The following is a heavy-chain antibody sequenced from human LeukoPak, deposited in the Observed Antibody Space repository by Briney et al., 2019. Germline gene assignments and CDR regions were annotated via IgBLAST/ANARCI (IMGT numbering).Heavy chain of an antibody. CDR3: ERDHGYDFDC. CDR1: GDSVSSSTAA. V-gene: IGHV6-1*01. D-gene: IGHD5-18*01. J-gene: IGHJ4*02. CDR2: TYYRSKWYN. Sequence: SQTLSLTFAISGDSVSSSTAAWNWIRQSPSRGLEWLGRTYYRSKWYNDYAGSVKSRITINPDTSKNQFSLQLNSVTPEDTAVYYCERDHGYDFDCCGRGTLVTVSS.